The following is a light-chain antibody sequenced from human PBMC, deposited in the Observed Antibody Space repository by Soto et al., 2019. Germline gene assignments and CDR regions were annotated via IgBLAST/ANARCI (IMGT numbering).Light chain of an antibody. CDR3: QQYGSSHSWT. J-gene: IGKJ1*01. CDR1: QSVSSSY. V-gene: IGKV3-20*01. Sequence: EIVLTQSPGTLSLSPGERATLSCRASQSVSSSYLAWYQQKPGQAPRPLIYGASSRATGIPDRFSGSGSGTDFTLTISRLEPEDFAVYYCQQYGSSHSWTFGQGTKVEIK. CDR2: GAS.